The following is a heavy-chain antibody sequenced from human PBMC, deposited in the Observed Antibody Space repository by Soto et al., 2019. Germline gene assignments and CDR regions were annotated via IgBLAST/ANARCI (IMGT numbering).Heavy chain of an antibody. CDR3: ARGVDYGDYAIDY. J-gene: IGHJ4*02. Sequence: QVQLVESGGGVVQPGRSLRLSCAASGFTFSYYGMHWVRQAPGKGLEWVAVIWYDGSNIYYADSVKGRFTISRDNSRNTVFLEMNSLRAEDMAVYYCARGVDYGDYAIDYWGRGTLVTVSS. CDR1: GFTFSYYG. CDR2: IWYDGSNI. V-gene: IGHV3-33*01. D-gene: IGHD4-17*01.